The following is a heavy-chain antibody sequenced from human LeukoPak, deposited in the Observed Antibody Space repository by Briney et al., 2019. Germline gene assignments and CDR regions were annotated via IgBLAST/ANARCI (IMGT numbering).Heavy chain of an antibody. CDR1: GFTFSSYG. D-gene: IGHD1-26*01. V-gene: IGHV3-30*18. Sequence: AGGSLRLSCAASGFTFSSYGMHWVRQAPGKGLEWVAVISYDGSNKYYADSVKGRFTISRDNSKNTLYLQMNSLRAEDTAVYYCAKGSYSGSYWLDYWGQGTLVTVSS. CDR3: AKGSYSGSYWLDY. J-gene: IGHJ4*02. CDR2: ISYDGSNK.